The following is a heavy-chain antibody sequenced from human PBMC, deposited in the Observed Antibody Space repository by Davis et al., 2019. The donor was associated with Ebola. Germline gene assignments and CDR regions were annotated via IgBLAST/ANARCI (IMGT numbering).Heavy chain of an antibody. CDR3: ARGRESSSWYPYYYYGMDV. CDR2: ISAYNGNT. CDR1: GFTFTNSA. Sequence: AASVKVSCKTSGFTFTNSAVQWVRQARGQRLEWMGWISAYNGNTNYAQKLQGRVTMTTDTSTSTAYMELRSLRSDDTAVYYCARGRESSSWYPYYYYGMDVWGQGTTVTVSS. V-gene: IGHV1-18*01. D-gene: IGHD6-13*01. J-gene: IGHJ6*02.